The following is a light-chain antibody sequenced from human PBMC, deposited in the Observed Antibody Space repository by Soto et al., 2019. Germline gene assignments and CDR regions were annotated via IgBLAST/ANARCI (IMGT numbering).Light chain of an antibody. CDR2: KAS. CDR3: QQYNSYPYT. J-gene: IGKJ2*01. CDR1: QSISSW. Sequence: DIQMTQSPSTLSASVGDRVTITCRASQSISSWLAWYQQKPGKAPKLLIYKASNLESGVPSRFSGSGSGTEFTLTISSLQPDDFATYYCQQYNSYPYTFGQGTK. V-gene: IGKV1-5*03.